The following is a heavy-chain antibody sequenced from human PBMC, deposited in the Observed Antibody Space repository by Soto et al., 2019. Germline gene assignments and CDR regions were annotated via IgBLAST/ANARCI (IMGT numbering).Heavy chain of an antibody. J-gene: IGHJ4*02. CDR2: ISGSGGST. CDR3: AKVKDYGDYLYYFDY. D-gene: IGHD4-17*01. V-gene: IGHV3-23*01. CDR1: GFTFSSYA. Sequence: GGSLRLFCAASGFTFSSYAMSWVRQAPGKGLEWVSAISGSGGSTYYADSVKGRFTISRDNSKNTLYLQMNSLRAEDTAVYYCAKVKDYGDYLYYFDYWGQGTLVTVSS.